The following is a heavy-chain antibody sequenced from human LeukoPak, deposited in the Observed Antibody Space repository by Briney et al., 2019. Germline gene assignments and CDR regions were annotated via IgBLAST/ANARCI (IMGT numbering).Heavy chain of an antibody. J-gene: IGHJ4*02. V-gene: IGHV6-1*01. CDR1: GDSVSTNSAA. CDR3: ARWQHGPRYFDY. CDR2: TYFLSRWYN. D-gene: IGHD5-24*01. Sequence: SHTLSLTCAISGDSVSTNSAAWNWMRQSPSRGLEWLGRTYFLSRWYNEYATSVQRRITINPDSTRNHFSLLMNSCTHDDTAEYYCARWQHGPRYFDYWGQGTLVSVSS.